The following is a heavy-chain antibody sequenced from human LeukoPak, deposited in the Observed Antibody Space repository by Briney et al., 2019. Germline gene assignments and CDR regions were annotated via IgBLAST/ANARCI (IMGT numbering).Heavy chain of an antibody. CDR3: ARLSEMFRGPQVIYYFDF. V-gene: IGHV3-7*01. J-gene: IGHJ4*02. CDR2: IKQDGTEK. Sequence: PGGSLRLSCAASGFTFSRYWMSWVRQAPGKGLEWVANIKQDGTEKYYVDSVKGRFTISRDYARKSLYLQLNSLRAEDTAVYYCARLSEMFRGPQVIYYFDFWGQGTLVTVSS. D-gene: IGHD3-10*01. CDR1: GFTFSRYW.